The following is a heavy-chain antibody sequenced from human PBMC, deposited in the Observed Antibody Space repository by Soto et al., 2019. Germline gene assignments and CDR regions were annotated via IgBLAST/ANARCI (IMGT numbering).Heavy chain of an antibody. J-gene: IGHJ4*02. CDR1: GFTFSSYA. CDR3: AKDTDSSGYYYVVLSYFDY. Sequence: PGGSLRLSCAASGFTFSSYAMSWVRQAPGKGLEWVSAISGSGGSTYYADSVKGRFTISRDNSKNTLYLQMNSLRAEDTAVYYCAKDTDSSGYYYVVLSYFDYWGQGTLVTVSS. V-gene: IGHV3-23*01. D-gene: IGHD3-22*01. CDR2: ISGSGGST.